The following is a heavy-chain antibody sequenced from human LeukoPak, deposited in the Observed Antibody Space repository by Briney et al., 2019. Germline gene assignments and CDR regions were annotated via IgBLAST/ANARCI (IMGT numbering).Heavy chain of an antibody. J-gene: IGHJ4*02. CDR1: TFILITYA. V-gene: IGHV3-23*01. D-gene: IGHD3-3*01. CDR3: AKAPHFDFWSGYSYYFDY. Sequence: GGSLRLSCSASTFILITYAMSWVRQAPGKGLDWVASLSGSGGNTYYAESVKGRFTISRDISRDTVYLQMNSLRAEDTAVYYCAKAPHFDFWSGYSYYFDYWGQGTLVTVSS. CDR2: LSGSGGNT.